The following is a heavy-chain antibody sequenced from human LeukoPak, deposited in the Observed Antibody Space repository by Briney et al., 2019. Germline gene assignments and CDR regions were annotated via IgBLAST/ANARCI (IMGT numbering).Heavy chain of an antibody. Sequence: GGSLRLPCTASGFTFSGSWLSWVRQSPGKGLEWLADINQDGSIKYNLHSVKGRFTISRDNAKHLPNLQMTSLSAEDPALYSLSRDSQGTRIYSVDYWGQGTLISVSS. J-gene: IGHJ4*02. CDR1: GFTFSGSW. CDR3: SRDSQGTRIYSVDY. CDR2: INQDGSIK. D-gene: IGHD3-10*01. V-gene: IGHV3-7*01.